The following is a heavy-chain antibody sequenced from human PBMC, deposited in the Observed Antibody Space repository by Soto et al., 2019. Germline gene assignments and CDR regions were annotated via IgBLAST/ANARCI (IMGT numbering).Heavy chain of an antibody. V-gene: IGHV4-59*01. CDR3: ARGLSNGVIDV. D-gene: IGHD2-8*01. CDR2: INYTGST. J-gene: IGHJ6*02. CDR1: GGSISTFY. Sequence: SETLSLTCTVSGGSISTFYWNWIRQPPGKGLEWIGYINYTGSTYYNPSLKSRVSISVDTSKNHFSLNLNSMTTADTALYYCARGLSNGVIDVWGQGTMVTVSS.